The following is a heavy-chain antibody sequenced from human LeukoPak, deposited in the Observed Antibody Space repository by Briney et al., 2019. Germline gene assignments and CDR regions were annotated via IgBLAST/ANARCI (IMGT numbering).Heavy chain of an antibody. CDR1: GGPISSSSYY. D-gene: IGHD6-19*01. V-gene: IGHV4-39*01. Sequence: PSETLSLTCSVSGGPISSSSYYWGWIRPPPGKELEWIGSIYYRGSTNYNPSLKSGVTISVDTSKNQFSLTLSSVTAADTAVYYCAWQPLTFSSGWYVSNWGQGTLVTVSS. CDR3: AWQPLTFSSGWYVSN. J-gene: IGHJ4*02. CDR2: IYYRGST.